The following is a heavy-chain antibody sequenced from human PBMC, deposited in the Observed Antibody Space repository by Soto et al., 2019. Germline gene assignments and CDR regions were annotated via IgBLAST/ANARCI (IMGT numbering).Heavy chain of an antibody. Sequence: EVQLVESGGGLVKPGGSLRLSCAASGFNFSAYTINWIRHVPGRGLEWVSSISGGSTYIFYADSLRGRFTISRDNAKNSVSLQMNSLSADDTAVYYCARDRGTWKDFDYWGQGTLVSVSS. J-gene: IGHJ4*02. D-gene: IGHD1-1*01. CDR3: ARDRGTWKDFDY. V-gene: IGHV3-21*01. CDR1: GFNFSAYT. CDR2: ISGGSTYI.